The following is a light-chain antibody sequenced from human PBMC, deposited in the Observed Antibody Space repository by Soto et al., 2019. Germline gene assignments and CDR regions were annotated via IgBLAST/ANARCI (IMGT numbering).Light chain of an antibody. CDR1: SSNIGGNY. V-gene: IGLV1-47*01. J-gene: IGLJ2*01. Sequence: QSVLTQPPSVSGAPGQTVTIPCSGSSSNIGGNYVHWYYQVPGSAPKLLIYRNNLRPAGVPERFSGSKSGTSASLDIRGLRYEDEADYYCATWDGSLIFGGGTKLTVL. CDR2: RNN. CDR3: ATWDGSLI.